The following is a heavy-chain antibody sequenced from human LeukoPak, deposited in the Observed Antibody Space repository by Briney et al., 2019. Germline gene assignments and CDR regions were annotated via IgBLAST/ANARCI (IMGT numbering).Heavy chain of an antibody. CDR3: ARDPYSGSYGNYYYYFMDV. V-gene: IGHV3-21*01. CDR2: ITSGSSYR. Sequence: GGSLRLSCAASGFTFSGYNMNSVRQAPGKGLEWVSSITSGSSYRFYADSVKGRFTISRDNAKNSLYLQMNSLRAEDTAVYYCARDPYSGSYGNYYYYFMDVWGKGTTVTISS. CDR1: GFTFSGYN. D-gene: IGHD1-26*01. J-gene: IGHJ6*03.